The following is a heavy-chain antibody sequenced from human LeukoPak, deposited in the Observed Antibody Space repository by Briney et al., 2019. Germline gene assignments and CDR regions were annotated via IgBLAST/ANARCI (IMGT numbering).Heavy chain of an antibody. Sequence: SETLSLTCTVSGGSISSYYWTWIRQPPGAGLEWIGYIYYSGSTNYNPSLKSRVTTSVDTSKNQFSLKLSSVTAADTAVYYCARWAYSTDWYQYFDKWGQGTLVTVSS. CDR1: GGSISSYY. V-gene: IGHV4-59*08. CDR3: ARWAYSTDWYQYFDK. D-gene: IGHD6-19*01. J-gene: IGHJ4*02. CDR2: IYYSGST.